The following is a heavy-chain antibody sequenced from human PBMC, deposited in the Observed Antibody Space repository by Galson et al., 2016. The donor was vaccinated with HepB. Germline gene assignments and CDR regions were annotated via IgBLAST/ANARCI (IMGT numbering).Heavy chain of an antibody. Sequence: QSGAEVKKPGESLKISCKASGDTFNSHAISWVRRAPGHGLEWVGEFIPTSDTPNYAEEFQGRVTITADKSTGTAYMELNNLRSDDTAVYFCARGRSGSGGTYYYYFYGLDVWGQGTAVSVSS. CDR2: FIPTSDTP. D-gene: IGHD3-3*01. CDR1: GDTFNSHA. V-gene: IGHV1-69*06. J-gene: IGHJ6*02. CDR3: ARGRSGSGGTYYYYFYGLDV.